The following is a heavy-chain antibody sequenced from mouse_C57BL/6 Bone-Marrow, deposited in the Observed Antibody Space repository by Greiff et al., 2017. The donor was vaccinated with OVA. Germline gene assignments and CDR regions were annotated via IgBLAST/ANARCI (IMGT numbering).Heavy chain of an antibody. Sequence: EVQLQQSVAELVRPGASVKLSCTASGFNIQNTYMHWVKQRPEQGLEWIGRIDPANGNTKYAPKFQGKATITADTSSNTAYLQLSSLTSEDTAIYYCARDYSNYLAWFAYWGQGTLVTVSA. D-gene: IGHD2-5*01. CDR2: IDPANGNT. V-gene: IGHV14-3*01. CDR3: ARDYSNYLAWFAY. CDR1: GFNIQNTY. J-gene: IGHJ3*01.